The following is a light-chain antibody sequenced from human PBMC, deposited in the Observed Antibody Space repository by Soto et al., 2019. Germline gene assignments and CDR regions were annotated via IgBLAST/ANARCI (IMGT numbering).Light chain of an antibody. CDR1: QSISNY. CDR2: AAS. CDR3: QQSYSTPRT. J-gene: IGKJ2*02. Sequence: DIQMTQSPSSLSASVGDRVTITCRASQSISNYLNWYQQKPGKAPKLLIYAASSLQSGVPSRFSGSGSGTDFTLTISSLQPADFATYYCQQSYSTPRTFGQGTKLEIK. V-gene: IGKV1-39*01.